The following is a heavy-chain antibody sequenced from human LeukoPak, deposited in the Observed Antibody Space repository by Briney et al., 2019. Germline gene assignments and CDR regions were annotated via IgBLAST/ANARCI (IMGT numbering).Heavy chain of an antibody. D-gene: IGHD3-10*01. CDR2: IIPIFGTA. CDR1: GGTFSSYA. Sequence: GASVKVSCKASGGTFSSYAISWVRQAPGQGLEWMGGIIPIFGTANYAQKFQGRVTITADESTSTAYMELSSLRSEDTAVYYCARDLRITMVRGVENIDYWGQGTLVTVSS. V-gene: IGHV1-69*01. CDR3: ARDLRITMVRGVENIDY. J-gene: IGHJ4*02.